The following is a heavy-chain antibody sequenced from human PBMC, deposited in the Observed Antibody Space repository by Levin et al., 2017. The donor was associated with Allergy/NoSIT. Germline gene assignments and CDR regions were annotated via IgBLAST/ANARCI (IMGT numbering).Heavy chain of an antibody. D-gene: IGHD2-21*02. J-gene: IGHJ3*02. CDR1: GDSVSSNSGV. Sequence: TPSETLSLTCAISGDSVSSNSGVWSWIRQSPSRGLEWLGRTYYRSKWFNEYAEFVKSRITINPDTSKNQFSLQLNSVTPEDTAVYYCARGTRVTGNAFDIWGQGTMVTVSS. CDR2: TYYRSKWFN. V-gene: IGHV6-1*01. CDR3: ARGTRVTGNAFDI.